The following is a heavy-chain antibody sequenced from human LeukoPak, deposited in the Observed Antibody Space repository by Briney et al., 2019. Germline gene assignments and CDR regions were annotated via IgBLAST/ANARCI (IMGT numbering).Heavy chain of an antibody. CDR1: GGSISSSNW. V-gene: IGHV4-4*02. J-gene: IGHJ3*02. D-gene: IGHD6-19*01. Sequence: PSGTLSLTCAVSGGSISSSNWWSWVRQPPGKGREWIGEIYHSGSTNYNPSLKSRVTISVDKSKNQFSLKLSSVTAADTAVYYCARGLGYSSGSDADAFDIWGQGTMVTVSS. CDR3: ARGLGYSSGSDADAFDI. CDR2: IYHSGST.